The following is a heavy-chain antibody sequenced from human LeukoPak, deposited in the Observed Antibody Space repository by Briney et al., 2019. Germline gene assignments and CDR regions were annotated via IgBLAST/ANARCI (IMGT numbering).Heavy chain of an antibody. CDR1: GFTFSSYA. CDR2: ISGSGGST. CDR3: AREAVRYFDWLSRKSNWFDP. J-gene: IGHJ5*02. V-gene: IGHV3-23*01. D-gene: IGHD3-9*01. Sequence: PGGSLRLSCAASGFTFSSYAMSWVRQAPGKGLEWVSAISGSGGSTYYADSVKGRFTISRDNANNTLYLQMNSLRAEDTAVYYCAREAVRYFDWLSRKSNWFDPWGQGTLVTVSS.